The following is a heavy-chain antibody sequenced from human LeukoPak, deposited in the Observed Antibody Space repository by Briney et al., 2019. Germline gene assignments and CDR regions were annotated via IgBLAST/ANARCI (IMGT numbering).Heavy chain of an antibody. J-gene: IGHJ6*02. CDR2: IYYSGST. CDR3: ARDLVVPAAHGGYYYGMDV. Sequence: SETLSLTCTVSGGSISSYYWSWIRQPPGKGLEWIGYIYYSGSTNYNPSLKSRVTMSVDTSKNQFSLKLSSVTAADTAVYYCARDLVVPAAHGGYYYGMDVWGQGTTVTVSS. CDR1: GGSISSYY. D-gene: IGHD2-2*01. V-gene: IGHV4-59*12.